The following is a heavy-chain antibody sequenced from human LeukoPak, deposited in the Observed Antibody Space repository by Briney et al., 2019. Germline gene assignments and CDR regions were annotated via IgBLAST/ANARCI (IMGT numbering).Heavy chain of an antibody. D-gene: IGHD1-1*01. V-gene: IGHV3-43*01. CDR2: ISRDGDIT. Sequence: GGSLRLSCAASGFPFNAYTMHWVRQAPGKGLEWVSLISRDGDITYYADSLKGRFTISRDNSKNSLYLQMNSLRSEDTAFYCCANGLVGTTLVDSWGQGTLVTVSS. CDR3: ANGLVGTTLVDS. J-gene: IGHJ4*02. CDR1: GFPFNAYT.